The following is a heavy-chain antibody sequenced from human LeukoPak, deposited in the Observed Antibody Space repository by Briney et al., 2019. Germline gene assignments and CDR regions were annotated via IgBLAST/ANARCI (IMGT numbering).Heavy chain of an antibody. CDR1: GYSFTSYW. CDR2: IYPGDSDT. V-gene: IGHV5-51*01. J-gene: IGHJ6*02. CDR3: ARLKGCSSTSCYTAYYYYGMDV. D-gene: IGHD2-2*02. Sequence: GESLKISRKGSGYSFTSYWIGWVRQMPGKGLEWMGIIYPGDSDTRYSPSFQGQVTISADKSISTAYLQWSSLKASDTAMYYCARLKGCSSTSCYTAYYYYGMDVWGQGTTVTVSS.